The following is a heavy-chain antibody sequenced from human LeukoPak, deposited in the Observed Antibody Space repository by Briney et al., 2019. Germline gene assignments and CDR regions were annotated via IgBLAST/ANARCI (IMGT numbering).Heavy chain of an antibody. J-gene: IGHJ4*02. V-gene: IGHV3-23*01. CDR1: GFTFSSYA. D-gene: IGHD6-19*01. CDR3: ATPIAVAGSFDY. Sequence: GGSLRLSCAASGFTFSSYAMSWVRQAPGKGLEWVSAISGSGGSTCYADSVKGRFTISRDNSKNTLYLQMNGLRAEDTAVYYCATPIAVAGSFDYWGQGTLVTVSS. CDR2: ISGSGGST.